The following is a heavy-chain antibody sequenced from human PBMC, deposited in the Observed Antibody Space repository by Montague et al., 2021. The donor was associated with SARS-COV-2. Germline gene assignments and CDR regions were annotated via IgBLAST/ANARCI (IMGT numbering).Heavy chain of an antibody. Sequence: SETLSLTCAVSGGSISSSNWWRWVRQPPGKGLEWIGEIYHSGSTNYNPSLKSRVTISVDKSKNQFSLKLSSVTAADTAVYYCARLGPYYGSGSYYNGGMDVWGQGTTVTVSS. CDR3: ARLGPYYGSGSYYNGGMDV. J-gene: IGHJ6*02. CDR1: GGSISSSNW. V-gene: IGHV4-4*02. CDR2: IYHSGST. D-gene: IGHD3-10*01.